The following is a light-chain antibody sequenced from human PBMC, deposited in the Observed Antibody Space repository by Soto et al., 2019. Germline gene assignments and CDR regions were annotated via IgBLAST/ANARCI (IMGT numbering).Light chain of an antibody. Sequence: IQMTQAPSTRSASVGDSVTITCRASQSISSWLAWFQQSPWKTPKLLFFDSSGLQRRSPSRCSGSGSTTEFTLTISLLQPDDFASYYRQQYNSYRTFGQGTKVDIK. V-gene: IGKV1-5*01. J-gene: IGKJ1*01. CDR3: QQYNSYRT. CDR2: DSS. CDR1: QSISSW.